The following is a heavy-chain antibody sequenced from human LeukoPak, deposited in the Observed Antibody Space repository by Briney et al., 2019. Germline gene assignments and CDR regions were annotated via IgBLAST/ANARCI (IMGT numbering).Heavy chain of an antibody. CDR1: GGSISNGTYF. D-gene: IGHD3-22*01. Sequence: SETLSLTCTVSGGSISNGTYFWGYIRQPPGKGLEWIGSIDYTGSTYYNPSLKSRVTISVDTSKNQFSLKLSSVTAADTAVYYCARDPYYYDSSGYLPYWYFDLWGRGTLVTVSS. CDR2: IDYTGST. J-gene: IGHJ2*01. V-gene: IGHV4-39*07. CDR3: ARDPYYYDSSGYLPYWYFDL.